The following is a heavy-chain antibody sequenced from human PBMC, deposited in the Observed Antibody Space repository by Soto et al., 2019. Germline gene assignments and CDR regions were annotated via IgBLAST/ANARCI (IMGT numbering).Heavy chain of an antibody. CDR2: IYYSGST. Sequence: SETLSLTCTVSGGSISSSSYYWGWIRQPPGKGLEWIGNIYYSGSTNYNPSLKSRVTISVDTSKNQFSLKLNSMTAADTAVYYCARHNYGSGSTYFDYWGQGTLVTVSS. D-gene: IGHD3-10*01. V-gene: IGHV4-39*01. J-gene: IGHJ4*02. CDR1: GGSISSSSYY. CDR3: ARHNYGSGSTYFDY.